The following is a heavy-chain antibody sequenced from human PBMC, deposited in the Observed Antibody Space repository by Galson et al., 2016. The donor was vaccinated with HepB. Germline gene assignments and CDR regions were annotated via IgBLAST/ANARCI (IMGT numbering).Heavy chain of an antibody. CDR2: ITPMFGTP. J-gene: IGHJ4*02. V-gene: IGHV1-69*13. CDR1: GDTFSSYA. Sequence: SVKVSCKASGDTFSSYAINWVRQAPGQGLEWMGGITPMFGTPNYAQKFQGRVTITADESTSTAYMELSSLTSEDTAVYYCARGDYWGQGTLVTVSS. CDR3: ARGDY.